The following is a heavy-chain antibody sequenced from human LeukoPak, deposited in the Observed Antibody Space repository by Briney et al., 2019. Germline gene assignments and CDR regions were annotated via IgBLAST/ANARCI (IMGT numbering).Heavy chain of an antibody. CDR3: GRDWDLHVQF. CDR1: GYTFSRYG. Sequence: ASVKVSCKTSGYTFSRYGFSWVRQAPGQGLEWIGWIGVFNGNRNYAKSVQGRITLTADTSTNTTYMELRSLTSDDTAVYFCGRDWDLHVQFWGQGTLITVSS. J-gene: IGHJ4*02. D-gene: IGHD1-26*01. V-gene: IGHV1-18*01. CDR2: IGVFNGNR.